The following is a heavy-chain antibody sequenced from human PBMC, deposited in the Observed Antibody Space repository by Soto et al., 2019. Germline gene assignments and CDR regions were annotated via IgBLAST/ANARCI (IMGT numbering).Heavy chain of an antibody. CDR2: IFYSGST. D-gene: IGHD2-2*01. J-gene: IGHJ4*02. V-gene: IGHV4-39*01. CDR1: GGSISSSSYY. Sequence: QLQLQESGPGLVKPSETLSLTCTVSGGSISSSSYYWGWIRQPPGKGLEWIGSIFYSGSTYYNPFLKSRVPSSVDTYKHQCSLKVSSVTAEDTAVYYCAISWGENRAQGGYCSSTSCYYFDYWGQGTLVTVSS. CDR3: AISWGENRAQGGYCSSTSCYYFDY.